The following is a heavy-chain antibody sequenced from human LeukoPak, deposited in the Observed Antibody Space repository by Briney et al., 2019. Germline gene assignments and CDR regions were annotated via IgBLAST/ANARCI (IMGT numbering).Heavy chain of an antibody. J-gene: IGHJ5*02. Sequence: SETLSLTCAVYGGSFSGYYWSWIRQPPGKGLEWIGEINYSGSTNYNPSLKSRVTISVDTSKNQFSLKLSSVTAADTAVYYCARLVARFDPWGQGTLVTVSS. V-gene: IGHV4-34*01. CDR1: GGSFSGYY. CDR3: ARLVARFDP. D-gene: IGHD2-15*01. CDR2: INYSGST.